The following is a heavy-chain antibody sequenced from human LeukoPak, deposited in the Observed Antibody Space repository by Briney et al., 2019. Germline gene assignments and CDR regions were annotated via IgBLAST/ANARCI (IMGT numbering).Heavy chain of an antibody. CDR1: GFTFSNYD. CDR2: IDAAGDT. CDR3: ARVSCSSSSCYERLNGLDV. J-gene: IGHJ6*02. V-gene: IGHV3-13*01. Sequence: GGSLRLSCAASGFTFSNYDMHWVRQAAGKGPEWVSSIDAAGDTYYPGSVKGPFTISRENAKKSFYLQMNSLRAGDTAVYYCARVSCSSSSCYERLNGLDVWGQGTPVTVSS. D-gene: IGHD2-2*01.